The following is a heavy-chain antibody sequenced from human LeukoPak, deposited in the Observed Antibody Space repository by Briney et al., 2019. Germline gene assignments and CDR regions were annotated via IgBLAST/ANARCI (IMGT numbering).Heavy chain of an antibody. CDR2: INPNSGGT. CDR3: ARAEGFYYDSSGYYP. J-gene: IGHJ5*02. Sequence: ASVNLSCKASGYTFTGYYMHWVRQAPGQGLEWMGWINPNSGGTNYAQQFQGRVTMTRDTSISTAYMELSRLRSDDTAVYYCARAEGFYYDSSGYYPWGQGSLVTVSS. D-gene: IGHD3-22*01. V-gene: IGHV1-2*02. CDR1: GYTFTGYY.